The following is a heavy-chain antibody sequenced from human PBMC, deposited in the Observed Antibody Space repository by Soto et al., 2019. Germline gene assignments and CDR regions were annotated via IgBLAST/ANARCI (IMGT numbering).Heavy chain of an antibody. CDR3: ARFERAYCGGDCYYY. CDR1: GFTFSSYS. D-gene: IGHD2-21*01. CDR2: ISSSSSYI. V-gene: IGHV3-21*01. Sequence: EVQLVESGGGLVKPGGSLRLSCAASGFTFSSYSMNWVRQAPGKGLEWVSSISSSSSYIYYADSVKGRFTISRDNAKNSLYLQMNSLRAEDTAVYYCARFERAYCGGDCYYYWGQGTLVTVAS. J-gene: IGHJ4*02.